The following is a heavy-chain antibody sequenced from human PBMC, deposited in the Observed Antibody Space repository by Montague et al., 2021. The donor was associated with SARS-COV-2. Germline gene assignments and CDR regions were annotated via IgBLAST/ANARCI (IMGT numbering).Heavy chain of an antibody. D-gene: IGHD2-2*01. Sequence: SETLSLTCAVYGGTFSAHSWSWVRQPPGEGLEWIAEISHSGSTSYNPSLKSRVTISVDTSKNQYSLKLSSATAADTAVYYCARVPYRLLFVPRYYGMDVWGQGTTVTVSS. V-gene: IGHV4-34*08. CDR2: ISHSGST. CDR1: GGTFSAHS. J-gene: IGHJ6*02. CDR3: ARVPYRLLFVPRYYGMDV.